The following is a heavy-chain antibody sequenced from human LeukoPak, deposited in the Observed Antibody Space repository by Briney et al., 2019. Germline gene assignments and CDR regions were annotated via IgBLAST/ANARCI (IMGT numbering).Heavy chain of an antibody. CDR1: GFTFSSYG. CDR3: ARDQPGTYTLSST. V-gene: IGHV3-30*19. Sequence: AGGSLRLSCAASGFTFSSYGMHWVRQAPGKGLEWVAFISFDGSDKYYADSVKGRFTISRDNSKNTLYLQMNSLRAEDTAVYYCARDQPGTYTLSSTWGQGTLVTVSS. D-gene: IGHD6-19*01. CDR2: ISFDGSDK. J-gene: IGHJ5*02.